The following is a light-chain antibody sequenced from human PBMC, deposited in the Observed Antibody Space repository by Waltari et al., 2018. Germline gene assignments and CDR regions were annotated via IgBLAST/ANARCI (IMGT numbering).Light chain of an antibody. CDR2: GAS. Sequence: DIQLTQSPYFLSASVGDRVTFTCRASQGITTSLAWYQQKPGRVPELLIYGASTLQIGVPSRFSGSGSGTDFTLTISSLQPEDFATYYCQQLYTYPLTFGGGSKVEIK. V-gene: IGKV1-9*01. CDR1: QGITTS. CDR3: QQLYTYPLT. J-gene: IGKJ4*01.